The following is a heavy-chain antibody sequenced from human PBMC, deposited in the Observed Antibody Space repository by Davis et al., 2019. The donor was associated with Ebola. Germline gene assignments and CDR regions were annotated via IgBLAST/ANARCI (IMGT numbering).Heavy chain of an antibody. CDR1: GFTFSTYW. Sequence: GGSLRLSCAASGFTFSTYWMYWVRHAPGKGLEWVANIKQDGSEKYYVDSVKGRFTISRDNSKNTLYLQMNSLRTEDTALFYCARDRFGSGTYYNGRLDYWGQGALVTVSS. V-gene: IGHV3-7*01. D-gene: IGHD3-10*01. CDR3: ARDRFGSGTYYNGRLDY. J-gene: IGHJ4*02. CDR2: IKQDGSEK.